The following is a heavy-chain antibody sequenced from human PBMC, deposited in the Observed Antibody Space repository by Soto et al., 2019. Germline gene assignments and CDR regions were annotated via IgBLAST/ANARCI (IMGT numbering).Heavy chain of an antibody. D-gene: IGHD6-6*01. CDR1: GFTFSSYW. J-gene: IGHJ6*02. Sequence: GGSLRLSCAASGFTFSSYWMHWVRQAPGKGLVWVSRINSDGSSTSYADSVKGRFTISRDNAKNTLYLQMNSLRAEDTAVYYCRSSSGAYYYGMDVWGQGTTVTVSS. CDR2: INSDGSST. V-gene: IGHV3-74*01. CDR3: RSSSGAYYYGMDV.